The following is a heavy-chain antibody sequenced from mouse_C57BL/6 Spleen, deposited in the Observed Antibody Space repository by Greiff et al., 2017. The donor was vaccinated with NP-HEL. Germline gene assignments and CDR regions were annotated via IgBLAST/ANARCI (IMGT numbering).Heavy chain of an antibody. CDR1: GYTFTSYT. CDR3: ARWGGDDYDEGASFDY. Sequence: QVQLQQSGAELARPGASVKMSCKASGYTFTSYTMHWVKQRPGQGLEWIGNINPSSGYTKYNQKFKDKATLTADTSSSTAYMQLSSLTSEDSAVYYGARWGGDDYDEGASFDYWGQGTTLTVSS. CDR2: INPSSGYT. D-gene: IGHD2-4*01. J-gene: IGHJ2*01. V-gene: IGHV1-4*01.